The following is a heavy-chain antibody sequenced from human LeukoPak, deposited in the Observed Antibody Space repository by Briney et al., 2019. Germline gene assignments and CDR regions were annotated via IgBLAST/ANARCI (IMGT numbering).Heavy chain of an antibody. V-gene: IGHV3-48*03. CDR3: ARDCHDFRSDYYPSWFDT. D-gene: IGHD3-3*01. CDR2: ISSSGSTI. Sequence: GGSLRLSCAASGFTFSSYEMNWVRQAPGKGLEWVSYISSSGSTIYYADSVKGRFTISRDNAKNSLYLQLNSLRAEDTAVYYCARDCHDFRSDYYPSWFDTWGQGALVTVSP. J-gene: IGHJ5*02. CDR1: GFTFSSYE.